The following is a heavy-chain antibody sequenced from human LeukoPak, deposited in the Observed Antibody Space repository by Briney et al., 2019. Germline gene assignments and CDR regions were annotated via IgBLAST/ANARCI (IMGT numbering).Heavy chain of an antibody. Sequence: ASVKVSCKASGYTFTGYGISWVRQAPGQGLEWMVWISAYNGNTNYAQKVQGRVTMTTDTSTSTAYMELRSLTSDDTAMYYCARSDSSGRYGGYFYYYMDVWGKGTTVTVSS. CDR2: ISAYNGNT. V-gene: IGHV1-18*01. D-gene: IGHD6-19*01. CDR3: ARSDSSGRYGGYFYYYMDV. J-gene: IGHJ6*03. CDR1: GYTFTGYG.